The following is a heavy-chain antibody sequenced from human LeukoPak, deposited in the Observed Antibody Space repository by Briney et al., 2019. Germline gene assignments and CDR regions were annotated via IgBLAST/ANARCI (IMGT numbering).Heavy chain of an antibody. Sequence: ASVKVSCKASGYTFTSYDINWVRQATGQGLEWMGWMNPNSGNTGSAQRFQGRVTMTRDTSRSTAYMELSSLRSEDTAVYYCATVSDGGVIDYWGQGTLVTVSS. V-gene: IGHV1-8*01. CDR2: MNPNSGNT. D-gene: IGHD5-24*01. CDR3: ATVSDGGVIDY. CDR1: GYTFTSYD. J-gene: IGHJ4*02.